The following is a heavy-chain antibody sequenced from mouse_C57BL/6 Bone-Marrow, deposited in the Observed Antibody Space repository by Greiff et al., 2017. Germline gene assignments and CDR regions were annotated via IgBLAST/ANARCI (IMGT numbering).Heavy chain of an antibody. J-gene: IGHJ1*01. CDR2: IYPSDSYT. Sequence: QVQLKQPGAELVRPGASVKLSCKASGYTFTSYWINWVKQRPGQGLEWIGNIYPSDSYTNYNQKFKDKATLTVDKSSSTAYMQLSSPTSEDSAVYYCTRYTTVVAEDWYFDVWGAGTTVTVSS. CDR1: GYTFTSYW. CDR3: TRYTTVVAEDWYFDV. V-gene: IGHV1-69*02. D-gene: IGHD1-1*01.